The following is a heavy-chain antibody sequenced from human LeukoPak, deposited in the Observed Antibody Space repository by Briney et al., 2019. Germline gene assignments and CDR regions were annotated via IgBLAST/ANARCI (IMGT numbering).Heavy chain of an antibody. CDR1: GGSISSYY. CDR2: IYYSGST. J-gene: IGHJ4*02. D-gene: IGHD3-22*01. Sequence: PSETLSLTCTVSGGSISSYYWSWIRQPPGKGLEWIGYIYYSGSTNYNPSLKSRVTISVDTSKNQFSLKLSSVTAADTAVYYCARVNYYDSSGYYWYFDYWGQGTLVTVSS. CDR3: ARVNYYDSSGYYWYFDY. V-gene: IGHV4-59*01.